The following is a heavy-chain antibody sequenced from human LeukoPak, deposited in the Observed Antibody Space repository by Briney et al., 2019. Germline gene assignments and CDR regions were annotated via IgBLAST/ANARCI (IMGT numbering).Heavy chain of an antibody. CDR3: ARGGTIPHDAFNI. CDR2: IYPNSGTT. Sequence: GASVKVSCKASGYTFTDYLMHWVRHAPGQGREWMGWIYPNSGTTNSAHKFQVRVTFTRDTSITTAYMELSRLRFDDTAVFYCARGGTIPHDAFNIWGQGTMVTVSS. J-gene: IGHJ3*02. CDR1: GYTFTDYL. D-gene: IGHD3-16*01. V-gene: IGHV1-2*07.